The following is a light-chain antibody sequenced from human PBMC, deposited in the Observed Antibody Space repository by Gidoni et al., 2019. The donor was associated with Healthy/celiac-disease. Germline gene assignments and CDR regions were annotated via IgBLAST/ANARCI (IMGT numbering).Light chain of an antibody. J-gene: IGLJ3*02. Sequence: QSALTQTAPVSGPPGQSITTSCTGTSSDVGSYNYVSWYQQHPGKAPKLMIYEVSNRPSGVSNRFSGSKSGNTASLTISGLQAEDEADYYCSSYTSSSIPVFGGGTKLTVL. CDR2: EVS. CDR3: SSYTSSSIPV. CDR1: SSDVGSYNY. V-gene: IGLV2-14*01.